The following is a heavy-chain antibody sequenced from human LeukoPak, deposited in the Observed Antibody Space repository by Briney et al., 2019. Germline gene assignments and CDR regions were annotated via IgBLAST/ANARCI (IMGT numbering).Heavy chain of an antibody. CDR3: ARDMGDYGDDAFDI. CDR2: IYHSGSA. CDR1: DYSISSGYY. Sequence: SETLSLTCSVSDYSISSGYYWGWIRQPPGKGLEWIGSMEWIGSIYHSGSAYYNPSLKSRVTISVDTSKNQFSLKLSSVTAAGTAVYYCARDMGDYGDDAFDIWGQGTMVTVSS. J-gene: IGHJ3*02. D-gene: IGHD4-17*01. V-gene: IGHV4-38-2*02.